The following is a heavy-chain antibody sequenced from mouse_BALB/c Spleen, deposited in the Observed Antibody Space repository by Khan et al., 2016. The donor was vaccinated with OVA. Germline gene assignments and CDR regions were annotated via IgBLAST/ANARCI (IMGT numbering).Heavy chain of an antibody. V-gene: IGHV1S137*01. CDR1: GDTFSDYA. D-gene: IGHD2-12*01. Sequence: QMQLEESGPEVVRPGVSVKISCKGSGDTFSDYAMHWVKQSPAKSLEWIGVISTYNGNTSYNQKFKGKATMTVDKSYSTAYLEIASLTSEDSAIYYCAREYFLVQLRGMDYWGQGTSVTVSS. CDR3: AREYFLVQLRGMDY. J-gene: IGHJ4*01. CDR2: ISTYNGNT.